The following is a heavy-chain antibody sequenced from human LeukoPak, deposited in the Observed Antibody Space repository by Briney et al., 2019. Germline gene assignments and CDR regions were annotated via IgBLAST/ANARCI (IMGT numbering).Heavy chain of an antibody. CDR3: ARAGAGSSGYPEDY. V-gene: IGHV1-2*06. D-gene: IGHD3-22*01. CDR1: GYTFTGYY. CDR2: INPNSGGT. Sequence: GASVTVSCTASGYTFTGYYMHWVRQAPGQGLEWMGRINPNSGGTNYAQKFQGRVTMTRDTSISTAYMELSRLRSDDTAVYYCARAGAGSSGYPEDYWGQGTLVTVSS. J-gene: IGHJ4*02.